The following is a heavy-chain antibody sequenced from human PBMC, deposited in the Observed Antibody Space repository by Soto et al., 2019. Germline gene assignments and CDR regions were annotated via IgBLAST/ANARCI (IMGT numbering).Heavy chain of an antibody. Sequence: QVQLVQSGAEVKKPGASEKVSCKASGYTFINYYIHWERQAPGHGLEWMAIINPTGGSTNYAQKFQGRLTLTTDTSTTRVYMELSSLTSGDRAIYYCARHLAAGDVWGQGTLVTVSS. V-gene: IGHV1-46*01. J-gene: IGHJ4*02. CDR2: INPTGGST. D-gene: IGHD2-21*01. CDR1: GYTFINYY. CDR3: ARHLAAGDV.